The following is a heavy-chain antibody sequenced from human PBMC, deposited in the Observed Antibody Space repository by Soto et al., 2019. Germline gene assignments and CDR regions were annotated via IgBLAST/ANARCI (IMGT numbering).Heavy chain of an antibody. CDR2: ISYSGSS. J-gene: IGHJ4*02. D-gene: IGHD2-2*01. CDR1: GGSNIRDGYY. Sequence: QVQLQESGPGLVKPSQTLSTTCTVSGGSNIRDGYYWSWIRQHPGKGLEWIAYISYSGSSYSNPSLKSRVTISADTSKNQCSLRLTSVTAADTAVYFCARATPAGSADFWGQGTLVTVSS. V-gene: IGHV4-31*03. CDR3: ARATPAGSADF.